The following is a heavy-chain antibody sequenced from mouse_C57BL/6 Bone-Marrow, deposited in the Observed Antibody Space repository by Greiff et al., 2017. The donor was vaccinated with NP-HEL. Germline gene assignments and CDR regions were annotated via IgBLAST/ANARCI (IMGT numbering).Heavy chain of an antibody. D-gene: IGHD2-1*01. J-gene: IGHJ1*03. Sequence: VQLQQSGAELVKPGASVKLSCTASGFNIKDYYMHWVKQRTEQGLEWIGRIDPEDGETKYAPKFQGKATITADTSSNTADLQLSSLTSEDTAVYYCASLRYFDVWGTGTTVTVSS. CDR2: IDPEDGET. CDR1: GFNIKDYY. V-gene: IGHV14-2*01. CDR3: ASLRYFDV.